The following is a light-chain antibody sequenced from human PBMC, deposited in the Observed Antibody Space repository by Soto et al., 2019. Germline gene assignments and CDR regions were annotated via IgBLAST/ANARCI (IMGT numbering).Light chain of an antibody. CDR1: QSISSY. CDR2: AAS. V-gene: IGKV1-39*01. Sequence: DIQMTQSPSSLSASVGDRVTITCRASQSISSYLNWYQQKPGQAPKLLIYAASSLQSGVPSRFSGSGSGTEFTLTISSLQPEDFATYYCQQAYVSPWTFGQGTKVEIK. J-gene: IGKJ1*01. CDR3: QQAYVSPWT.